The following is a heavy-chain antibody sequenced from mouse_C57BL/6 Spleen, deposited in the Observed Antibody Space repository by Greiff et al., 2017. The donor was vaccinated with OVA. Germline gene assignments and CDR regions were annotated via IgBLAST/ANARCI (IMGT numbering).Heavy chain of an antibody. Sequence: EVKVEESGPGLVKPSQSLSLTCSVTGYSITSGYYWNWIRQFPGNKLEWMGYISYDGSNNYNPSLKNRISITRDTSKNQFFLKLNSVTTEDTATYYCASWDEGMDYWGQGTSVTVSS. D-gene: IGHD4-1*01. CDR1: GYSITSGYY. CDR3: ASWDEGMDY. V-gene: IGHV3-6*01. J-gene: IGHJ4*01. CDR2: ISYDGSN.